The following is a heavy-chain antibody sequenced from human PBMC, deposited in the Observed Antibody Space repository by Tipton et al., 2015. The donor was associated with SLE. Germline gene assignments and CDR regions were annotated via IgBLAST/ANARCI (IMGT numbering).Heavy chain of an antibody. CDR1: GFTFSTSA. V-gene: IGHV3-33*01. J-gene: IGHJ4*02. CDR2: IWYDGSNK. Sequence: LTCAASGFTFSTSAMHWVRQAPGKGLEWVAGIWYDGSNKFYADSVKGRFTISRDNSKNTVSLQMNSLRVEDTAVYFCARGRGGEFLDYWGQGTLVTVSS. CDR3: ARGRGGEFLDY. D-gene: IGHD3-16*01.